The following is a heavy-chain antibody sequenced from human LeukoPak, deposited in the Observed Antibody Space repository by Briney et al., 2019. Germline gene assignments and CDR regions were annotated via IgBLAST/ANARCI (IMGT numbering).Heavy chain of an antibody. J-gene: IGHJ4*02. CDR2: IYYSGST. CDR3: ARDKSADY. V-gene: IGHV4-61*01. Sequence: SETLSLTCTVSGGSISSSSYYWSWIRQPPGKGLEWIGYIYYSGSTNYNPSLKSRVTISVDTSKNRFSLKLSSVTAADTAVYYCARDKSADYWGQGTLITVSS. CDR1: GGSISSSSYY.